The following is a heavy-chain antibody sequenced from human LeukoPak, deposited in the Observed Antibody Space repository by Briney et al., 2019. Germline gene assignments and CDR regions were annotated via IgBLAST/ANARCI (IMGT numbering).Heavy chain of an antibody. D-gene: IGHD3-10*01. CDR3: ARDSGTTGEVKFDP. CDR2: IYYSRST. J-gene: IGHJ5*02. V-gene: IGHV4-59*12. CDR1: GGSFSSYY. Sequence: SETLSLTCAVYGGSFSSYYWSWIRQPPGKGLEWIGYIYYSRSTNYNPSLKSRVTISVDTSKNQFSLKLSSVTAADTAVYYCARDSGTTGEVKFDPWGQGTLVTVSS.